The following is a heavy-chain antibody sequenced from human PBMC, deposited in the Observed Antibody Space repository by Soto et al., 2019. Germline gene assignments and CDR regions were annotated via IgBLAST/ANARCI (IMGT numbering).Heavy chain of an antibody. J-gene: IGHJ6*03. V-gene: IGHV4-39*01. Sequence: SETLSLTCTVSGGSISSSSYYWGWIRQPPGKGLEWIGSIYYSGSTYYNPSLKSRVTISVDTSKNQFSLKLSSVTAADTAVYYCARVYSSSFFNPSYYYYMDVWGKGTTVTVSS. CDR1: GGSISSSSYY. CDR3: ARVYSSSFFNPSYYYYMDV. CDR2: IYYSGST. D-gene: IGHD6-6*01.